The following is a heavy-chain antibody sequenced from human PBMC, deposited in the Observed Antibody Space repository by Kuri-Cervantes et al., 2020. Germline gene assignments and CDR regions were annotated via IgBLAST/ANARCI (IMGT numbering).Heavy chain of an antibody. Sequence: ASVKVSCKVSGYTLTELSMHWVRQAPGKGLEWMGGFDPEDGETIYAQKFQGRVTMTEDTSTDTAYMELSSLRSEDTAVYYCARDRRYDILTGRPPYYYYYGMDVWGQGTTVTVSS. CDR1: GYTLTELS. J-gene: IGHJ6*02. CDR2: FDPEDGET. CDR3: ARDRRYDILTGRPPYYYYYGMDV. D-gene: IGHD3-9*01. V-gene: IGHV1-24*01.